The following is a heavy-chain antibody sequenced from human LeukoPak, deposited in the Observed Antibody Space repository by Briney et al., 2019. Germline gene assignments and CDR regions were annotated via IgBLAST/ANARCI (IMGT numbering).Heavy chain of an antibody. V-gene: IGHV5-51*01. CDR3: AGLPDPITIFGDPTFDY. D-gene: IGHD3-3*01. Sequence: RGESLKISCKGSGYSFTTFWIGWVRQMPGKGLEWMGIIYPEDSDVRYSPSFQGQVTISADKSIRSVYLQWSSLKASDTAMYYCAGLPDPITIFGDPTFDYWGQGTLVTVSS. J-gene: IGHJ4*02. CDR1: GYSFTTFW. CDR2: IYPEDSDV.